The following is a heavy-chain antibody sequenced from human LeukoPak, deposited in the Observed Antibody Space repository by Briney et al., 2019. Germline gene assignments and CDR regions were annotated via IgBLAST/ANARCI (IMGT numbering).Heavy chain of an antibody. Sequence: GGSLRLSCAASGFTFSSYGMHWVRQAPGKGPEWVAVIWYDGSNKYYADSVKGRFTISRDNSKNTLYLQMNSLRAEDTAVYYCARGLSGYSPNWFDPWGQGTLVTVSS. CDR3: ARGLSGYSPNWFDP. D-gene: IGHD3-22*01. J-gene: IGHJ5*02. CDR2: IWYDGSNK. V-gene: IGHV3-33*01. CDR1: GFTFSSYG.